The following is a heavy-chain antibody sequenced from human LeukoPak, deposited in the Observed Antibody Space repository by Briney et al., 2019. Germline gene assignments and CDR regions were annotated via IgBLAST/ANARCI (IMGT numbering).Heavy chain of an antibody. D-gene: IGHD2-21*02. CDR3: GSLYCGGDCYKYWRLQGIDY. J-gene: IGHJ4*02. V-gene: IGHV4-38-2*02. CDR1: GYSISSGYH. CDR2: IYYSGST. Sequence: PSETLSLTCTVSGYSISSGYHWGWIRQPPGKGLEWIGSIYYSGSTYYNPSLKSRVTISVDTSKNQFSLKLSSVTAADTAVYYCGSLYCGGDCYKYWRLQGIDYWGQGTLVTVSS.